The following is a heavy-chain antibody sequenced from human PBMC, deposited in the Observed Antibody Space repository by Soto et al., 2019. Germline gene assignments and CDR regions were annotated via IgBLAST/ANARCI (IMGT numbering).Heavy chain of an antibody. V-gene: IGHV3-21*01. CDR2: ISSGSRVI. CDR1: DSTFRSYS. J-gene: IGHJ3*02. D-gene: IGHD2-2*02. CDR3: ARGGRGYTKDDTFDI. Sequence: EVQLVESGGGLVKPGESLRLSCVASDSTFRSYSINWVRQAPGRGLEWVSMISSGSRVIFYAESMKGRFTISTDNAKNSLYLQMNSLRAEDTAVYYCARGGRGYTKDDTFDIWGQGTMVTVSS.